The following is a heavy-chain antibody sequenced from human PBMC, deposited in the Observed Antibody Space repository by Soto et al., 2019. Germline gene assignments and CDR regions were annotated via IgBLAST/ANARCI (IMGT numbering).Heavy chain of an antibody. CDR3: ARYLAVGREPLRDYYGMDV. J-gene: IGHJ6*02. Sequence: SETLSLTCTVSGGSISSSSYYWGWIRQPPGKGLEWIGSIYYSGSTYYNPSLKSRVTISVDTSKNQFSLKLSSVTAADTAVYYCARYLAVGREPLRDYYGMDVWGQGTTVTVSS. D-gene: IGHD1-26*01. CDR2: IYYSGST. V-gene: IGHV4-39*01. CDR1: GGSISSSSYY.